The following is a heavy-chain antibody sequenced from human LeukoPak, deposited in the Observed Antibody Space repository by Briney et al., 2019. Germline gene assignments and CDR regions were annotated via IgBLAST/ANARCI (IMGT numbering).Heavy chain of an antibody. Sequence: SETLSLTCTVSGGSISSSSYYWGWLRQPPGKGLEWIGSIYYSGSTYYNPSLKSRVTISVDTSKNQFSLKLSSVTAADTAVYYCAREVPMTTVTTRAYYFDYWGQGTLVTVSS. CDR3: AREVPMTTVTTRAYYFDY. J-gene: IGHJ4*02. CDR2: IYYSGST. V-gene: IGHV4-39*02. CDR1: GGSISSSSYY. D-gene: IGHD4-17*01.